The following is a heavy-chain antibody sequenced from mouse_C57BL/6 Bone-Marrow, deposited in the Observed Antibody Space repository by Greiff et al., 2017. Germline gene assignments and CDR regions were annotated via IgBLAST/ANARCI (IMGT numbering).Heavy chain of an antibody. CDR1: GYTFTSYG. CDR3: ALFITSRYFDY. Sequence: VQLVESGAELARPGASVKLSCKASGYTFTSYGISWVKQRTGQGLEWIGEIYPRSGNTYYNEKFKGKATLTADKYSSTAYMELRSLTSEDSAVYFCALFITSRYFDYWGQGTTLTVSS. CDR2: IYPRSGNT. D-gene: IGHD1-1*01. J-gene: IGHJ2*01. V-gene: IGHV1-81*01.